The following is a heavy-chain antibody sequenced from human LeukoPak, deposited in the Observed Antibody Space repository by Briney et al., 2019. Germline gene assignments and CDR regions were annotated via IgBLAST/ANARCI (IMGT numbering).Heavy chain of an antibody. V-gene: IGHV4-4*07. CDR1: GGSISSYY. D-gene: IGHD3-3*01. Sequence: SETLSLTCTVSGGSISSYYWSWIRQPAGKGLEWIGRIYTSGSTNYNPSLKSRVTMSVDTSKNQFSLKLSSVTAADTAVYYCARAIHDYDFWSGYPHTFDYWGQGTLVTVSS. CDR2: IYTSGST. J-gene: IGHJ4*02. CDR3: ARAIHDYDFWSGYPHTFDY.